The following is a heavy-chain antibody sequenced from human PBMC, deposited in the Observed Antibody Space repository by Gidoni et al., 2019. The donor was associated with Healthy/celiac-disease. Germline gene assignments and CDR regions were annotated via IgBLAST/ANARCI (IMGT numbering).Heavy chain of an antibody. CDR3: ARDAGGSSGWYFRFDP. V-gene: IGHV3-13*05. CDR2: FATAGDP. J-gene: IGHJ5*02. CDR1: GVTFRSYD. Sequence: EVQLVESGGGLGRNGGSRRLSCAASGVTFRSYDMHWVRHATGTGLEWVSAFATAGDPYFPGSVKGRFTVSSENAQTSLYLPMISLSAAATAVYYCARDAGGSSGWYFRFDPWGQGTLVTFSS. D-gene: IGHD6-19*01.